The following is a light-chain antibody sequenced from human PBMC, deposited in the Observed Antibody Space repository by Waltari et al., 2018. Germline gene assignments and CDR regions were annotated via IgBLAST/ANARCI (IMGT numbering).Light chain of an antibody. Sequence: IQLTQSPSPLSASIGDRVTITCRASQGIGSALAWYQQKPGKPPRLLIYDSSSLEGGVPSRFSGSGSGTDFTLYISSLQPEDFATYSCQHLNSYPFTFGPGTTV. CDR1: QGIGSA. CDR2: DSS. J-gene: IGKJ3*01. CDR3: QHLNSYPFT. V-gene: IGKV1-13*02.